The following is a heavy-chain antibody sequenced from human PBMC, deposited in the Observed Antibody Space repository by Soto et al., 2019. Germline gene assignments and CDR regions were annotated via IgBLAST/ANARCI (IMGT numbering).Heavy chain of an antibody. Sequence: SGPTLVNPTQTLTLTCTFSGFSLSTGGMCVSWIRQPPGKALEWLALIDWDDDKYYSTSLKTRLTISKDTSKNQVVLTMTNMDPVDTATYYCARIRSSSWYFDYWGQGTLVTVSS. CDR1: GFSLSTGGMC. CDR3: ARIRSSSWYFDY. D-gene: IGHD6-13*01. CDR2: IDWDDDK. J-gene: IGHJ4*02. V-gene: IGHV2-70*01.